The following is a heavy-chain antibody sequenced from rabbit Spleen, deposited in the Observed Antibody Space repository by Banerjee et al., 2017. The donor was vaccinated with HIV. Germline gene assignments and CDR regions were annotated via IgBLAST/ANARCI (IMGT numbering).Heavy chain of an antibody. CDR3: ARDLDGCICWNFGW. CDR2: INAITGKA. V-gene: IGHV1S45*01. CDR1: GFSFSNKAV. Sequence: QEQLVESGGGLVQPGGSLKLSCTASGFSFSNKAVMCWVRQAPGKGLEWIACINAITGKAVYASLAKGRFTFSKTSATTGTLQITRLTAADPATFFCARDLDGCICWNFGWWGPGTPVTGS. D-gene: IGHD4-1*01. J-gene: IGHJ4*01.